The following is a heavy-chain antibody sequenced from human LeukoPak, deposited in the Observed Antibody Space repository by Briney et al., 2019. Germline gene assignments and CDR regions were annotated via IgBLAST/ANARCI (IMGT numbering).Heavy chain of an antibody. CDR1: GFTFSSYA. Sequence: PGGSLRLSCAASGFTFSSYAMHWVRQAPGKGLEWVAVISYDGSNKYYADSVKGRFTISRDNSKNTLYLQMNSLRAEDTAVYCCARVRNKWLGAFDIWGQGTMVTVSS. D-gene: IGHD3-22*01. V-gene: IGHV3-30-3*01. CDR3: ARVRNKWLGAFDI. J-gene: IGHJ3*02. CDR2: ISYDGSNK.